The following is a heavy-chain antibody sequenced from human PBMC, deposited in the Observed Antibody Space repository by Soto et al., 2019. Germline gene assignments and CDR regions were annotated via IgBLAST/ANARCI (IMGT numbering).Heavy chain of an antibody. CDR2: IYKGGST. D-gene: IGHD7-27*01. Sequence: QVQLQESGPGLVKPSQTLSLTCTVSGGSISTVNYWWSWIRQSPDMGLEWIGHIYKGGSTYNNPSLESRVTMSVDTSKNQLALTLSSVSAADTAVYYCARGPSGDKVDSWGQGTLVTVSS. CDR3: ARGPSGDKVDS. V-gene: IGHV4-30-4*01. CDR1: GGSISTVNYW. J-gene: IGHJ4*02.